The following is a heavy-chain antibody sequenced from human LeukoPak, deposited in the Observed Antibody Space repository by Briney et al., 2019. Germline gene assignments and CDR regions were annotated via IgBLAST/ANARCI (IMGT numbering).Heavy chain of an antibody. D-gene: IGHD3-10*01. CDR2: IYYSGST. Sequence: SETLSLTCTVSGGSISSSSYYWGWIRQPPGKGLEWIGSIYYSGSTYYNPSLKSRVTISVDTSKNQFSLKLSSVTAADMAVYYCARSPYYYGSGSSMGWFDPWGQGTLVTVSS. CDR1: GGSISSSSYY. CDR3: ARSPYYYGSGSSMGWFDP. V-gene: IGHV4-39*07. J-gene: IGHJ5*02.